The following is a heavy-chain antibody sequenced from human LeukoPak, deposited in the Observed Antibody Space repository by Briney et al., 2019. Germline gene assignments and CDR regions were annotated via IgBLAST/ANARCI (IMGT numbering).Heavy chain of an antibody. V-gene: IGHV5-51*01. CDR2: IYPNDFDT. CDR1: GYSFTSNW. Sequence: GESLKISCKGSGYSFTSNWIGWVRQMPGKGLEWMGIIYPNDFDTRYSPSFQGQVTISADRSLTTAYLQWSSLKASDTAMYYCARHGSGYPIHYWGQGTLVTVSS. J-gene: IGHJ4*02. CDR3: ARHGSGYPIHY. D-gene: IGHD5-12*01.